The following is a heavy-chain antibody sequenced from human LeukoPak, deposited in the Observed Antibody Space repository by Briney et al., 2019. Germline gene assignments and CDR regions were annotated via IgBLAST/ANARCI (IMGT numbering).Heavy chain of an antibody. CDR1: GFTFSSYW. Sequence: HTGGSLRLSCAASGFTFSSYWMSWVRQAPGKGLEWVAVISYDGSSKYYADSVKGRFTISRDNSKNTLYLQMNSLRAEDTAVYYCARARSSYGYGDAFDIWGQGTMVTVSS. CDR3: ARARSSYGYGDAFDI. J-gene: IGHJ3*02. V-gene: IGHV3-30*03. CDR2: ISYDGSSK. D-gene: IGHD5-18*01.